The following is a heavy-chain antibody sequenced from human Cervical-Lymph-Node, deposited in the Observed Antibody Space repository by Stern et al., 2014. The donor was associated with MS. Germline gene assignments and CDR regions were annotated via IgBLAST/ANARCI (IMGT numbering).Heavy chain of an antibody. CDR1: GFSLSSGAVA. V-gene: IGHV2-5*02. CDR2: IYGDDPT. D-gene: IGHD1-1*01. J-gene: IGHJ5*01. CDR3: ARTGDPWFDS. Sequence: QITLKESGPSLVKPTETLTLTCKFSGFSLSSGAVAVAWIRQPPGKALEWIGLIYGDDPTDYRPSLRTRLTVSKDASRDHVVLVMTNMDPVDTATYYCARTGDPWFDSWGQGTLVTVSS.